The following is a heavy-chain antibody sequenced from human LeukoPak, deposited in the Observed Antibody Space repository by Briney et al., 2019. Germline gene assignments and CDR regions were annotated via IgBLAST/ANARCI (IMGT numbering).Heavy chain of an antibody. V-gene: IGHV3-23*01. D-gene: IGHD3-22*01. CDR2: ISGGDT. CDR3: AKEGRLTVAAVVVENYFDY. Sequence: PGGSLRLSCSASGXTFSRSAMSWVRQAAGKGLEWVSGISGGDTYYTDSVKGRFTISRDNSKTTVYLQMNSLRTEDTATYYCAKEGRLTVAAVVVENYFDYWGQGTPVTVSA. J-gene: IGHJ4*02. CDR1: GXTFSRSA.